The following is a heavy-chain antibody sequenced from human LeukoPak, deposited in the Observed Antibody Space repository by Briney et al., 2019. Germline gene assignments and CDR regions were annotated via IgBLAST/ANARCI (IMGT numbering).Heavy chain of an antibody. CDR3: ARDGYGGSSGLYDY. V-gene: IGHV1-8*03. D-gene: IGHD3-22*01. J-gene: IGHJ4*02. CDR1: GYTFTSYG. Sequence: ASVKVSCKASGYTFTSYGISWVRQATGQGLEWMGWMNPNSGNTGYAQKFQGRVTITRNTSISIAYMELRSLRSDDTAVYYCARDGYGGSSGLYDYWGQGTLVTVSS. CDR2: MNPNSGNT.